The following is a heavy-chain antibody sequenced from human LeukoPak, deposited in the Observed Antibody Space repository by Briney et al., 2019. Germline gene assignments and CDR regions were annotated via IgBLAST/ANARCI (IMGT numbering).Heavy chain of an antibody. CDR3: ARNDYYSADP. D-gene: IGHD3-22*01. J-gene: IGHJ5*02. Sequence: PSQTLSLTCTVSGGSISSGSYYWSWIRQPAGKGLEWIGRIYTSGSTNYNPSLKSRVTISVSKSKNQFYLMLTSVTATDTAVYYCARNDYYSADPWGQGTLVTVSS. CDR1: GGSISSGSYY. CDR2: IYTSGST. V-gene: IGHV4-61*02.